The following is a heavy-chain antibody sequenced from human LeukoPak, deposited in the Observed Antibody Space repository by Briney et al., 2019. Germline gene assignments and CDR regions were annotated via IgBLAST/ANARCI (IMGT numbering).Heavy chain of an antibody. CDR1: GFTFSNHA. D-gene: IGHD2-15*01. V-gene: IGHV3-23*01. CDR3: GKGGLPDIVVVIAAPPAY. CDR2: ISGSGTNT. Sequence: GESLKISCAGSGFTFSNHAMSWVRQAPGQGLEWVSSISGSGTNTYYAASVKGRFTISRDNSKNTLYLQMSSLRAEDTAIYYCGKGGLPDIVVVIAAPPAYWGQGTLVTVSS. J-gene: IGHJ4*02.